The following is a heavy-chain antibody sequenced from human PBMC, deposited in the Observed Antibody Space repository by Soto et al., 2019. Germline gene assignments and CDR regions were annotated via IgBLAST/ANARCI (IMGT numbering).Heavy chain of an antibody. Sequence: QVQLVESGGGVVQPGRSLRLSCAASGFTFSSYAMHWVRQAPGKGLEWVAVISYDGSNKYYADSVKGRFTISRDNSKNALYLHVNRRRAEDTAVYYCAGGWPLDYWGQGTLVTVSS. CDR3: AGGWPLDY. CDR1: GFTFSSYA. V-gene: IGHV3-30-3*01. CDR2: ISYDGSNK. D-gene: IGHD6-19*01. J-gene: IGHJ4*02.